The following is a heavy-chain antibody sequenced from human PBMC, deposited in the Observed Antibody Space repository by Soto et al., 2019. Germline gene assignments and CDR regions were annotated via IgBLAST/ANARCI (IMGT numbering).Heavy chain of an antibody. CDR3: AKDRPPRTSGYFFDY. V-gene: IGHV3-23*01. CDR2: VSASGLNT. D-gene: IGHD1-1*01. J-gene: IGHJ4*02. CDR1: GFTFSTYA. Sequence: EVQVLESGGKLVQPGGSLTLSCAASGFTFSTYAMAWVRQAPGNGLEWVSGVSASGLNTDYADPVKGRFYISRDNSKNTVCLHMNSLRAEDTALYYCAKDRPPRTSGYFFDYWGQGTRVTVSS.